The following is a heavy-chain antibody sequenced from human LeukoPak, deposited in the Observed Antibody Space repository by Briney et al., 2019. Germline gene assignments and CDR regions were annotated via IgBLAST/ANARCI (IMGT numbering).Heavy chain of an antibody. D-gene: IGHD3-9*01. Sequence: GGSLRLSCAASGFTFSSYGMHWVRQAPGKGLEWVAVISYDGSNKYYADSVKGRFTISRDNSKNTLYLQMNSLRAEDTAVYYCAKSLRYFDWLFAFDYWGQGTLVTVSS. CDR3: AKSLRYFDWLFAFDY. V-gene: IGHV3-30*18. CDR2: ISYDGSNK. CDR1: GFTFSSYG. J-gene: IGHJ4*02.